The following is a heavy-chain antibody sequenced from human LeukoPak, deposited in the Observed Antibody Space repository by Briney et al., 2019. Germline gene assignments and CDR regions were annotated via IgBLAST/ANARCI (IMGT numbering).Heavy chain of an antibody. CDR2: INPNSGGT. Sequence: ASVKVSCKASGYTFTGYYMHWVRQAPGQGLEWMGWINPNSGGTNYAQKFQGRVIMTRDTSISTAYMELSRLRSDDTAVYYCARDLVRYSGCDYSLHYGMDVWGQGTTVTVSS. CDR1: GYTFTGYY. CDR3: ARDLVRYSGCDYSLHYGMDV. V-gene: IGHV1-2*02. J-gene: IGHJ6*02. D-gene: IGHD5-12*01.